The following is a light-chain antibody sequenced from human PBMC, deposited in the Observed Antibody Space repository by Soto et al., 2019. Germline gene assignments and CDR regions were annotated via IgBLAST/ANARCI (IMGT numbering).Light chain of an antibody. V-gene: IGLV1-40*01. CDR2: GNT. CDR3: QSYDISLSVSVV. CDR1: SSNIGAGYD. Sequence: QSVLTQPPSVSGAPGQRVTISCTGSSSNIGAGYDVQWYQQLPGAAPRLLIFGNTNRPSGVPDRFSGSRSGTSASLALSGLEAEEEAYSSCQSYDISLSVSVVFCGGTKHTVL. J-gene: IGLJ2*01.